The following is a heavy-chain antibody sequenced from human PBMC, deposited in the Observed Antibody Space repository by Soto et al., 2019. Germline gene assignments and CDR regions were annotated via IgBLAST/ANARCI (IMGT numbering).Heavy chain of an antibody. CDR2: IIPILGIA. J-gene: IGHJ4*02. Sequence: QVQLVQSGAEVKKPGSSVKVSCKASGGTFSSYTISWVRQAPGQGLEWMGRIIPILGIANYAQKFQGRVTITADKSTSTAYMELSSLRSEDTAVYYCARDLGYSYGYSYYFDYWGQGTLVTVSS. D-gene: IGHD5-18*01. CDR3: ARDLGYSYGYSYYFDY. V-gene: IGHV1-69*08. CDR1: GGTFSSYT.